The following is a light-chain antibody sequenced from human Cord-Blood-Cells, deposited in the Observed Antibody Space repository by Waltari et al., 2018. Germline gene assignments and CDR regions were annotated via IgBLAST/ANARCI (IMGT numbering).Light chain of an antibody. Sequence: SYELTQQHSVSVSPGQPARITCSGDALQNKHAYLYQQKSGQAPVLVIYEDSKRPSGIPERFSGSSSGTMATLTISGAQVEDEADYYCYSTDSSGNHRGVFGGGTKLTVL. CDR2: EDS. CDR3: YSTDSSGNHRGV. CDR1: ALQNKH. V-gene: IGLV3-10*01. J-gene: IGLJ2*01.